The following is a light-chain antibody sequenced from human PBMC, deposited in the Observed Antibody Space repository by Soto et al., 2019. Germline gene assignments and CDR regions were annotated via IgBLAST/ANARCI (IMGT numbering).Light chain of an antibody. J-gene: IGKJ1*01. V-gene: IGKV2-28*01. CDR2: LGS. CDR1: QSLRHSNGYKY. CDR3: MQQLQTTWT. Sequence: IVRTQSPLSLPVTPGERASISCRASQSLRHSNGYKYLDWYLQKQGQSPQLXLYLGSDRASGVPDRFSGSGSGTDGTMKISRVEEEDGGVYYCMQQLQTTWTFGQGTKVDIK.